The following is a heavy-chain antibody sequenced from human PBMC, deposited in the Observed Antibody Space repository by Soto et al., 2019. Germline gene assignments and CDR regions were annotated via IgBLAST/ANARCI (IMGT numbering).Heavy chain of an antibody. CDR3: ARVLYDFWSGYYNEY. Sequence: SETLSLTCTFSVGSIRSGNHYCSWIGQPPWKGLEWIGEINHSGSTNYNPSLKSRVTISVDTSKNQFSLKLSSVTAADTAVYYCARVLYDFWSGYYNEYWGQGTLVIVS. J-gene: IGHJ4*02. D-gene: IGHD3-3*01. CDR2: INHSGST. CDR1: VGSIRSGNHY. V-gene: IGHV4-39*07.